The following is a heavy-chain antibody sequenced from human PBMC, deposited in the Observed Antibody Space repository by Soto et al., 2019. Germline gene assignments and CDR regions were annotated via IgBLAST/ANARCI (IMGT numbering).Heavy chain of an antibody. J-gene: IGHJ6*02. V-gene: IGHV1-2*06. Sequence: GASVKVSCKASGYTFTGYFIPWLRHAPGQGLEWMGRINPNSGATNYARKFQDRVTMTRDTSINTAYMELSRLRSDDTAVYYCASQEDYYYYYGMDVWGQGTTVTVSS. CDR1: GYTFTGYF. CDR3: ASQEDYYYYYGMDV. CDR2: INPNSGAT. D-gene: IGHD3-10*01.